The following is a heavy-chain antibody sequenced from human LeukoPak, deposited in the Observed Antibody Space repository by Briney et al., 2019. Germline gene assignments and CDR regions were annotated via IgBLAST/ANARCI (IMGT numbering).Heavy chain of an antibody. J-gene: IGHJ4*02. CDR1: GSSISIGYS. CDR3: ARVRDGDYCDY. CDR2: IYQSGST. Sequence: SETLSLTCVVSGSSISIGYSWGWIRQTPGKGLDWIGRIYQSGSTYYKPSLKSRVTISVDTHKNQFSLKLTSVTAADTAVYYCARVRDGDYCDYWGQGILVTVSS. V-gene: IGHV4-38-2*01. D-gene: IGHD4-17*01.